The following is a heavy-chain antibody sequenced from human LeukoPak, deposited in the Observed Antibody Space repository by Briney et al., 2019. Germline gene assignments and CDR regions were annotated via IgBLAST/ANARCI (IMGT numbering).Heavy chain of an antibody. D-gene: IGHD5-24*01. Sequence: ASVRVSCKASGGTFSSYAISWVRQAPGQGLEWMGGIIPIFGTANYAQKFQGRVTITADESTSTAYMELSSLRSEDTAVYYCARDRRSQRWLQFGGRRPRYYYYGIDVWGQGTTVTVSS. V-gene: IGHV1-69*13. J-gene: IGHJ6*02. CDR3: ARDRRSQRWLQFGGRRPRYYYYGIDV. CDR1: GGTFSSYA. CDR2: IIPIFGTA.